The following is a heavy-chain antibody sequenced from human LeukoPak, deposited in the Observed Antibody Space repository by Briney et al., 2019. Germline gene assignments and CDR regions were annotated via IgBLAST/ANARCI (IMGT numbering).Heavy chain of an antibody. CDR2: MNPNSGNT. CDR3: ARGAGVGATNYYYYGMDV. Sequence: ASVKVSCKASGYTFTSYDINWVRQATGQGLEWMGWMNPNSGNTGYAQKFQGRVTMTRNTSISTAYMELSSLRSEDTAVYYCARGAGVGATNYYYYGMDVWGQETTVTVSS. D-gene: IGHD1-26*01. CDR1: GYTFTSYD. J-gene: IGHJ6*02. V-gene: IGHV1-8*01.